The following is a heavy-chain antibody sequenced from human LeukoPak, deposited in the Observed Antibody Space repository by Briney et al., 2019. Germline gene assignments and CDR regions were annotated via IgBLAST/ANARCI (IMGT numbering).Heavy chain of an antibody. J-gene: IGHJ5*02. CDR3: AKGISDNDLWGIWFDP. V-gene: IGHV3-53*01. D-gene: IGHD3-3*01. Sequence: PGGSLRLSCAASGFTVSSNYMSWVRQAPGKGLVWVSVIYSGGSTYYADSVKGRFIISRDNTKNTLHLHMNNLRADDTARYYCAKGISDNDLWGIWFDPWGQGTLVTVSS. CDR2: IYSGGST. CDR1: GFTVSSNY.